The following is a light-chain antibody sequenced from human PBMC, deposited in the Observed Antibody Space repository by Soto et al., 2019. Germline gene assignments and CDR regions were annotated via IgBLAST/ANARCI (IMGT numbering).Light chain of an antibody. Sequence: EMVLTQSPGTLSLSPGERATLSCRASQTIISNYLAWYQQRPGQAPRLLIYGASRGATGIPDRFSGGGSGTDFTLTISDVQPEDFAVYYCHQRQSWPRTFGQGTKVDIK. V-gene: IGKV3-20*01. CDR3: HQRQSWPRT. J-gene: IGKJ1*01. CDR2: GAS. CDR1: QTIISNY.